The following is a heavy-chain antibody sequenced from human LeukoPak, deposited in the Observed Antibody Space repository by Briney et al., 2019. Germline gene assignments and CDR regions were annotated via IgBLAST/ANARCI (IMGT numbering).Heavy chain of an antibody. CDR1: GGSFSGYY. J-gene: IGHJ3*01. V-gene: IGHV4-34*01. CDR2: INHSGST. Sequence: PSETLSLTCAVYGGSFSGYYWSWIRQPPGKGLEWIGEINHSGSTNYHPSLKSRVTVSVDTSKNQFSLKLSSVTAADTAVYYCARGLTFRGGWYGAFDFWGQGTMVTVSS. D-gene: IGHD6-19*01. CDR3: ARGLTFRGGWYGAFDF.